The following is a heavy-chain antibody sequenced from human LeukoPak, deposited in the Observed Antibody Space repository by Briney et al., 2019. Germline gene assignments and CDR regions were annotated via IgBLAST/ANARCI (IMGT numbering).Heavy chain of an antibody. Sequence: WETLSLTCAVYGGSFSGYYWSWIRQPPGKGLEWIGEINHSGSTNYNPSLKSRVTISVDTSKNQFSLKLSSVTAADTAVYYCAREGYCSSTSCPRGGTNWGQGTLVTVSS. CDR1: GGSFSGYY. V-gene: IGHV4-34*01. J-gene: IGHJ4*02. CDR2: INHSGST. D-gene: IGHD2-2*01. CDR3: AREGYCSSTSCPRGGTN.